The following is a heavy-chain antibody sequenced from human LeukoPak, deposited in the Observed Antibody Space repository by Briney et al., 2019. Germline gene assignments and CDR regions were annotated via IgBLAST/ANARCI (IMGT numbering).Heavy chain of an antibody. Sequence: SVKVSCKTSGGSFSSYDISWVRQAPEQGLEWMGGIIPVFGMPNYAQKFQGRLTLTPDESTGTAYVELGGLTSDDTAVYYCARSDAGNSEGGIDYWGQGTLVIVSP. CDR3: ARSDAGNSEGGIDY. D-gene: IGHD1-7*01. J-gene: IGHJ4*02. CDR2: IIPVFGMP. CDR1: GGSFSSYD. V-gene: IGHV1-69*13.